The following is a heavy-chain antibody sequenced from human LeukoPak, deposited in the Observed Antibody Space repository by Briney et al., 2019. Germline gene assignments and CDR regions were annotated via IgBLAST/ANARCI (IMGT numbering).Heavy chain of an antibody. J-gene: IGHJ4*02. CDR3: ARHSGSSPHYFDY. CDR1: GGSITSYH. V-gene: IGHV4-59*08. CDR2: IYYSGST. D-gene: IGHD1-26*01. Sequence: SETLSLTCTVSGGSITSYHWSWLRQPPGKGLEWIGFIYYSGSTHYKSSLNSRVTISVDTSRNQFSLRLSSVTAADTAVYYCARHSGSSPHYFDYWGQGTLVTVFS.